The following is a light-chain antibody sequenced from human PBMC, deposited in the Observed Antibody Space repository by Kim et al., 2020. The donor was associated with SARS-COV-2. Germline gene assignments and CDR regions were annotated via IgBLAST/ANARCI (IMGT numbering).Light chain of an antibody. CDR2: GKD. Sequence: SSELTQDPAVSVALGQTVRITCQGDSLRSYYASWYQQKPGQAPVLVMYGKDSRPSGIPDRFSGSRSGNTVSLTISGAQAEDEADYYCNARDSGGNNLVFGGGTQLTVL. CDR1: SLRSYY. J-gene: IGLJ2*01. V-gene: IGLV3-19*01. CDR3: NARDSGGNNLV.